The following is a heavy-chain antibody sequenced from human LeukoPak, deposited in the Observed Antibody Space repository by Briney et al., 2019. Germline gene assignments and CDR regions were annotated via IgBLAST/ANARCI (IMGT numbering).Heavy chain of an antibody. J-gene: IGHJ4*02. CDR2: ISGSGGST. V-gene: IGHV3-23*01. CDR1: GFTFSSYG. Sequence: GGSLRLSCAASGFTFSSYGMHWVRQAPGKGLEWVSAISGSGGSTYYADSVKGRFTISRDNSKNTLYLQMNSLRAEDTAVYYCARGEVIVVVIYYFDYWGQGTLVTVSS. D-gene: IGHD3-22*01. CDR3: ARGEVIVVVIYYFDY.